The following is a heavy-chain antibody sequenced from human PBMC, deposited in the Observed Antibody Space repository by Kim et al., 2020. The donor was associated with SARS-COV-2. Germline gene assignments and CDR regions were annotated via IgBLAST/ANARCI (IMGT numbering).Heavy chain of an antibody. J-gene: IGHJ4*02. CDR2: INTNTGNP. D-gene: IGHD3-16*02. CDR1: GYTFTSYA. V-gene: IGHV7-4-1*02. CDR3: ARDSRNYDYIWGSYRNHLFDY. Sequence: ASVKVSCKASGYTFTSYAMNWVRQAPGQGLEWMGWINTNTGNPTYAQGFTGRFVFSLDTSVSTAYLQISSLKAEDTAVYYCARDSRNYDYIWGSYRNHLFDYWGQGTLVTVSS.